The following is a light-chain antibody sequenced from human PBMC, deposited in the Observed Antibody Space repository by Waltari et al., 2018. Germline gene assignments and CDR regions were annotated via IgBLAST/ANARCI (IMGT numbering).Light chain of an antibody. CDR3: NSRDSSGNHWV. J-gene: IGLJ3*02. CDR1: SLRSYY. Sequence: SSELTQDPAVSVALGQTVRITCQGDSLRSYYASWYQQKPGQAPVLVIYGKNNRPSGIPDRFSGSSSGNTASLTSSGVQAEDEADYCCNSRDSSGNHWVFGGGTKLTVL. V-gene: IGLV3-19*01. CDR2: GKN.